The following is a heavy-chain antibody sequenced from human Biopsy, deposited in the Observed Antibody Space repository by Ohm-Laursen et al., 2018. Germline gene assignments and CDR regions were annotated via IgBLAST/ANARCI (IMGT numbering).Heavy chain of an antibody. CDR1: GDSISSYY. J-gene: IGHJ4*02. D-gene: IGHD1-26*01. Sequence: SETLSLTCTVSGDSISSYYWGWIRQPPGKRLEYLGNIYYTGNTNYNPSLKSRATISIDTSKNEFSLNLTSVTATDTAVYYCARLSLYNGSYYWGYWGQGTLVTVSS. CDR2: IYYTGNT. V-gene: IGHV4-59*08. CDR3: ARLSLYNGSYYWGY.